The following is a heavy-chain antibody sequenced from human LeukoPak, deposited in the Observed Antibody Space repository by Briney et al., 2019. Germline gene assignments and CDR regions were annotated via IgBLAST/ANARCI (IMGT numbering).Heavy chain of an antibody. D-gene: IGHD3-22*01. CDR1: GGTFGSYT. CDR3: TRGGDDSSGYYAHALDI. J-gene: IGHJ3*02. V-gene: IGHV1-69*13. CDR2: IIPLLGPT. Sequence: SVKVSCKASGGTFGSYTISWVRQAPGQGLEWMGGIIPLLGPTNYAQKFQGRVTITADESTNTVYMELSGLRSEGTAVYYCTRGGDDSSGYYAHALDIWGQGTMVTFSS.